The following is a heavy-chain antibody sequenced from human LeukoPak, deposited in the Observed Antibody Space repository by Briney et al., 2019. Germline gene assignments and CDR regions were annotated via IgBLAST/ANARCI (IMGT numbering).Heavy chain of an antibody. CDR3: ARGDSSGSFDY. D-gene: IGHD3-22*01. J-gene: IGHJ4*02. V-gene: IGHV4-4*07. Sequence: SETLSLTCTVSGGSLSSYYWSWIWQPAGKGLEWIGRVYTNGNTNYNPSFKSRVTMSVDTSKNQFSLMLSSVTAADTAVYCCARGDSSGSFDYWGQGTLVTVSS. CDR1: GGSLSSYY. CDR2: VYTNGNT.